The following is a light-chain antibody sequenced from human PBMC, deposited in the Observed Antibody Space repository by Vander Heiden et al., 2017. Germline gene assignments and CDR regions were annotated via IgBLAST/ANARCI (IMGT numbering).Light chain of an antibody. V-gene: IGKV3-20*01. CDR1: QSVSSSY. CDR3: QHYGSSPLFT. Sequence: ILLTQSPGTLSLSPGERATLSCRASQSVSSSYLTWYQQKPGQAPRLLIYGASSRATAIPDRFSGSGSGTDFTLTISRLEPEDFAVYYCQHYGSSPLFTFGPGTKVDIK. CDR2: GAS. J-gene: IGKJ3*01.